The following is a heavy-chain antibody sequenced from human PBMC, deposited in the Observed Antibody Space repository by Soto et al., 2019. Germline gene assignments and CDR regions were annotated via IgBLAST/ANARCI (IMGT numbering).Heavy chain of an antibody. J-gene: IGHJ2*01. CDR1: GFTFSNAW. D-gene: IGHD6-19*01. Sequence: EVQLVESGGGLVKPGGSLRLCCAASGFTFSNAWMNWVRQAPGKGLEWVGRSKSKTDGGTTDYAAPVKGRFTISRDDSKKPLYLQMNSLKTEDTAVYYCTTDGVGWQWLGNWYFDLWGRGTLVTVSS. CDR3: TTDGVGWQWLGNWYFDL. V-gene: IGHV3-15*07. CDR2: SKSKTDGGTT.